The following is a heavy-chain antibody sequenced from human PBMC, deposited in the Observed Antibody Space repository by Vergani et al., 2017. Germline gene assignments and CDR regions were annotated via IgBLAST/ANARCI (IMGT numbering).Heavy chain of an antibody. J-gene: IGHJ4*02. CDR1: GFSLTTGGEG. CDR3: VHRLGYFDWDGAFDV. Sequence: QITLRESGPTLVKPTQTLTLTCTFSGFSLTTGGEGVGWIRQPPGRALEWLAFVYWNDDERYSPSLKSRVTITKDTSKNEVILTMATMDPVDTATYYCVHRLGYFDWDGAFDVWGQGILVTVSS. CDR2: VYWNDDE. D-gene: IGHD3-9*01. V-gene: IGHV2-5*01.